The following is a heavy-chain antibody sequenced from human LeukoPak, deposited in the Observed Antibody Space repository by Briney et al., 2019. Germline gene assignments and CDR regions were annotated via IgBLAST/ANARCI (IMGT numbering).Heavy chain of an antibody. J-gene: IGHJ4*02. D-gene: IGHD2-15*01. CDR1: RFTFSDYY. CDR3: ARYCSGGSCYSH. V-gene: IGHV3-11*06. CDR2: ISSSSSYT. Sequence: GGSLRLSCAASRFTFSDYYMSWIRQAPGKGLEWVSYISSSSSYTNYADSVKGRFTISRDNAKNSLYLQMNSLRAEDTAVHYCARYCSGGSCYSHWGQGTLVTVSS.